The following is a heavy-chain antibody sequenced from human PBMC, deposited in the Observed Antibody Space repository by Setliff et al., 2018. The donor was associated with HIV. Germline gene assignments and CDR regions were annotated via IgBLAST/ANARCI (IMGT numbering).Heavy chain of an antibody. CDR1: GGSIRSGSHY. CDR3: ARSLWLGDIQH. J-gene: IGHJ1*01. CDR2: IYTNGYT. D-gene: IGHD2-21*01. V-gene: IGHV4-61*09. Sequence: SETLSLTCTVSGGSIRSGSHYWTWIRQPAGKGPEWIGHIYTNGYTNYNPSLKSRVTISVDTSRDQFSLQLTSVTAADTAVYYCARSLWLGDIQHWGQGTLVTVSS.